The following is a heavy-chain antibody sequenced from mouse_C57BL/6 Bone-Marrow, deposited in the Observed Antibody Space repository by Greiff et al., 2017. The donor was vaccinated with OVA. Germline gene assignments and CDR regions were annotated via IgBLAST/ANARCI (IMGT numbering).Heavy chain of an antibody. D-gene: IGHD1-1*01. Sequence: EVKVVESGGGLVQPGGSLKLSCAASGFTFSDYYMYWVRQTPEKRLEWVAYISNGGGSTYYPDTVKGRFTISRDNAKNTLYLQMSRLKSEDTAMYYCARLITTVVATGYYAMDYWGQGTSVTVSS. J-gene: IGHJ4*01. CDR1: GFTFSDYY. CDR2: ISNGGGST. V-gene: IGHV5-12*01. CDR3: ARLITTVVATGYYAMDY.